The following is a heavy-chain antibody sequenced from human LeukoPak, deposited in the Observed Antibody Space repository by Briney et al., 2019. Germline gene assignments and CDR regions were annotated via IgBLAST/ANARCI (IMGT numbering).Heavy chain of an antibody. J-gene: IGHJ4*02. V-gene: IGHV3-30*18. CDR1: GFTFRSYG. Sequence: GGSLRLSCAASGFTFRSYGMHWVRQAPGKGLEWVAVISYDGSNKYYADPVKGRFTISRDNSKNTLYLQMNSLRAEDTAVYYCAKIAEAGTVGDYWGQGTLVTVSS. D-gene: IGHD6-19*01. CDR2: ISYDGSNK. CDR3: AKIAEAGTVGDY.